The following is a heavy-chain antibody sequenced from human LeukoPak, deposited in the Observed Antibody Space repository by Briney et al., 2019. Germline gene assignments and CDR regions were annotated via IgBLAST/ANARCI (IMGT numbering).Heavy chain of an antibody. CDR3: TREYYYGSGSYDY. CDR1: GFTFGDYA. D-gene: IGHD3-10*01. CDR2: IRNKAYGGTT. J-gene: IGHJ4*02. Sequence: GGSLRLSCIASGFTFGDYAMSWVRRAPGKGLEWVGFIRNKAYGGTTEYAASVKDRFTISRDDSKSIAYLQMNSLKTEDTAVYYCTREYYYGSGSYDYWGQGTLVTVSS. V-gene: IGHV3-49*04.